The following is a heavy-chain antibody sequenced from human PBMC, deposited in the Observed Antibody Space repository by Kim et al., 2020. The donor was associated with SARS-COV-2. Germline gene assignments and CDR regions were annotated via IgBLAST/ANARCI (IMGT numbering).Heavy chain of an antibody. J-gene: IGHJ6*02. CDR2: ISSSSSYI. CDR3: ARDGAVVPAARYYYYYYGMDV. CDR1: GFTFSSYS. D-gene: IGHD2-2*01. Sequence: GGSLRLSCAASGFTFSSYSMNWVRQAPGKGLEWVSSISSSSSYIYYADSVKGRFTISRDNAKNSLYLQMNSRRAEDTAVYYCARDGAVVPAARYYYYYYGMDVWGQGTTVTVSS. V-gene: IGHV3-21*04.